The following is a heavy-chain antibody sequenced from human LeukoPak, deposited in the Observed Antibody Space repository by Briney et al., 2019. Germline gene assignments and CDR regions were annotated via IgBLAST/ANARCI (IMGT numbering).Heavy chain of an antibody. CDR1: GGSYHDYY. V-gene: IGHV4-34*01. D-gene: IGHD5-24*01. CDR2: IHPHGIF. J-gene: IGHJ4*02. Sequence: SETLSLTCAVYGGSYHDYYCSWIRQPPGKGLEWIGEIHPHGIFYYNSSLTSRVTISIDTSKSQFSLRLTSVTAADTAFYYCARGRDRSKAGDHWGQGSLVTVSS. CDR3: ARGRDRSKAGDH.